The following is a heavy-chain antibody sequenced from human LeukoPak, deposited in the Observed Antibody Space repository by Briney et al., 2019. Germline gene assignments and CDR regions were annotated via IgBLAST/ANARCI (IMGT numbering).Heavy chain of an antibody. CDR1: GGSISSSSYY. V-gene: IGHV4-39*01. CDR2: IYYSGST. D-gene: IGHD3-22*01. Sequence: SETLSLTCTVSGGSISSSSYYRGWIRQPPGKGLEWIGSIYYSGSTYYNPSLKSRVTISVDTSKNQFSLKLSSVTAADTAVYYCARYYYDSSGYYGGDALDIWGQGTMVTVSS. J-gene: IGHJ3*02. CDR3: ARYYYDSSGYYGGDALDI.